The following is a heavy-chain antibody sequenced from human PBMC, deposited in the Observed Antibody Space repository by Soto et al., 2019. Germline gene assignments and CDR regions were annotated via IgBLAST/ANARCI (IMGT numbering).Heavy chain of an antibody. V-gene: IGHV3-30*18. J-gene: IGHJ5*02. Sequence: VGSLRLSCAASGFTFSSYGMHWVRQAPGKGLEWVAVISCDGSNKYYADSVKGRFTISRDNSKNTLYLQMNSLRAEDTAVNYCAKGEYYYGSGKFDPWGQGTLVTVSS. D-gene: IGHD3-10*01. CDR2: ISCDGSNK. CDR1: GFTFSSYG. CDR3: AKGEYYYGSGKFDP.